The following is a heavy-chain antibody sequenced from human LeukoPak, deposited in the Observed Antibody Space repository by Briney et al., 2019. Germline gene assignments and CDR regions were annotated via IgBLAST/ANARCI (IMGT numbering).Heavy chain of an antibody. J-gene: IGHJ4*02. V-gene: IGHV1-46*01. CDR2: INPSGGST. D-gene: IGHD4-23*01. CDR1: GYTFTSYY. CDR3: VLRPLTTVELDFDY. Sequence: GASVKVSCKASGYTFTSYYMHWVRQAPGQGLEWMGIINPSGGSTSYAQKFQGRVTMTRDMSTSTVYMELSSLRSEDTAVYYCVLRPLTTVELDFDYWGQGTLVTVSS.